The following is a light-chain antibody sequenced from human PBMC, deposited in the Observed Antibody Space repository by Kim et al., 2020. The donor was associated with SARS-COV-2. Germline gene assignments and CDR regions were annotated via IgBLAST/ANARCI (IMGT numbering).Light chain of an antibody. Sequence: SSELTQDPAVSVALGQTDRITCQGDSLRRYYATWYQQKPGQAPIVVIYGKNNRPSGIPDRFSGSSAGNTASLIITGTQAGDDADYYCNSRDSNANVVFGGGTKLTVL. CDR3: NSRDSNANVV. CDR2: GKN. CDR1: SLRRYY. J-gene: IGLJ2*01. V-gene: IGLV3-19*01.